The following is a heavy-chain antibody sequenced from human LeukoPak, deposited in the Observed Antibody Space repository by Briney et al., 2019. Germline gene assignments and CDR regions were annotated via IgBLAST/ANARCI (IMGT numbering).Heavy chain of an antibody. CDR3: AKGGVDPHPIY. CDR2: IYSGGNT. D-gene: IGHD5-12*01. Sequence: PGGSLRLSCTASGFTVSSNYMSWVRQAPGKGLEWLSGIYSGGNTYYADSVKGRFTISRDNSKNTVYLQMNSLRAEDTAVYYCAKGGVDPHPIYWGRGTLVTVSS. J-gene: IGHJ4*02. V-gene: IGHV3-53*01. CDR1: GFTVSSNY.